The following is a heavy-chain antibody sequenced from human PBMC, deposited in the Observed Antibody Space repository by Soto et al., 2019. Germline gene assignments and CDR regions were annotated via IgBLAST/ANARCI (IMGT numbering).Heavy chain of an antibody. CDR3: AKDRGYFDY. V-gene: IGHV3-30*18. Sequence: GGSLRLSCAASGFTFSSYGMHWVRQAPGKGLEWVAVISYDGSNKYYADSVKGRFTISRDNSKNTLYLQMNSLRAEDTAVYYCAKDRGYFDYWGQGTLVTVSS. CDR1: GFTFSSYG. CDR2: ISYDGSNK. J-gene: IGHJ4*02.